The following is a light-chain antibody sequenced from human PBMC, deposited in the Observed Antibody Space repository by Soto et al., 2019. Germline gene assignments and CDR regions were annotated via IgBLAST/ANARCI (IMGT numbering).Light chain of an antibody. CDR1: SSDVGSYNL. CDR2: EGS. Sequence: QSALTQPASVSGSPGQSITISCTGTSSDVGSYNLVSWYQQHPGKAPKLMIYEGSKRPSGVSNRVSGCKSGNTASLTISGLQAEDEADYYCCSYAGSSPYVFGTGTKLTVL. V-gene: IGLV2-23*01. CDR3: CSYAGSSPYV. J-gene: IGLJ1*01.